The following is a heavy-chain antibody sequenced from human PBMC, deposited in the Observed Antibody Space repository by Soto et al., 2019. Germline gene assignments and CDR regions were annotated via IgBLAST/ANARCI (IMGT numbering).Heavy chain of an antibody. J-gene: IGHJ3*01. CDR1: GFTFINYA. V-gene: IGHV3-23*01. D-gene: IGHD2-8*01. CDR2: ISGGGDGT. Sequence: EVQLLESGGGLVQPGGSLRLSCAASGFTFINYAMIWVRQAPGKGLEWVSTISGGGDGTYYADSVKGHFTISRDNSKNTLYLQMNSLRAKDTAIYYCAKKGLGSLKTFCSNSDCHYAFDLWGQGTVVTDSS. CDR3: AKKGLGSLKTFCSNSDCHYAFDL.